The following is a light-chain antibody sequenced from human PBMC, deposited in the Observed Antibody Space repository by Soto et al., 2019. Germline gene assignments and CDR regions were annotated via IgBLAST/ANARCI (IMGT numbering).Light chain of an antibody. Sequence: DIQMTQSPSSLSASVGDRVTITCRASQSIDNHLNWYHQKPGKAPQLLIYSASTLQSGVPLRFTARGSGTDFSLTISGLQPEDFGSYYCQQSHNTPVTFGQGTKLEIK. J-gene: IGKJ2*01. CDR3: QQSHNTPVT. CDR1: QSIDNH. CDR2: SAS. V-gene: IGKV1-39*01.